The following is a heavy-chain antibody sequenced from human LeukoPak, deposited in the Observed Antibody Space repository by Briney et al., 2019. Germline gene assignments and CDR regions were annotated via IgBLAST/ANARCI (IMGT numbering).Heavy chain of an antibody. Sequence: GGSLRLSCAASGFTFSDYYMSWIRQAPGKGLEWVSYISSSGSTIYYADSVKGRFSISRDNAKNSLYLQMNSLRTEDTAVYYCAVVASSGYYYGYWGQGTLVTVSS. CDR2: ISSSGSTI. J-gene: IGHJ4*02. CDR3: AVVASSGYYYGY. V-gene: IGHV3-11*01. CDR1: GFTFSDYY. D-gene: IGHD3-22*01.